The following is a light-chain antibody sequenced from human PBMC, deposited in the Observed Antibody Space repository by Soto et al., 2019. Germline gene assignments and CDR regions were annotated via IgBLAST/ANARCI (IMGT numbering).Light chain of an antibody. Sequence: EIVMTQSPATLSVSPGERATLSCRASQSVSSNLAWYQQKPGQAPRLLIHGASNTALGIPARFSGSGSGTEFTLIISSLQSEDFAVYYCQQCDSWPLTFGGGTKVDIK. CDR1: QSVSSN. J-gene: IGKJ4*01. CDR2: GAS. CDR3: QQCDSWPLT. V-gene: IGKV3-15*01.